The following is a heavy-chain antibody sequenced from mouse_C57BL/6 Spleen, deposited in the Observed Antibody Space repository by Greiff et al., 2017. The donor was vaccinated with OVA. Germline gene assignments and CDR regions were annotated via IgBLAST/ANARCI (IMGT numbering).Heavy chain of an antibody. CDR2: IDPSDSYT. J-gene: IGHJ2*01. CDR3: ARSYYGSSYVGDYFDY. V-gene: IGHV1-59*01. D-gene: IGHD1-1*01. Sequence: QVQLKQSGAELVRPGTSVKLSCKASGYTFTSYWMHWVKQRPGQGLEWIGVIDPSDSYTNYNQKFKGKATLTVDTSSSTAYMQLSSLTSEDSAVYYCARSYYGSSYVGDYFDYWGQGTTLTVSS. CDR1: GYTFTSYW.